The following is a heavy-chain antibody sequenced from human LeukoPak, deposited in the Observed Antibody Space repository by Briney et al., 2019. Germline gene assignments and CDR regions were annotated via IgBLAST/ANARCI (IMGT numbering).Heavy chain of an antibody. Sequence: RGSLRLSCAASGFTFSSYAMSWVRQAPGKGLEWVSAISGSGGSTYYADSVKGRFTISRDNSKNTLYLQMNSLRAEDTAVYYCAKQAMDYYDSSGYYAPFDYWGQGTLVTVSS. CDR3: AKQAMDYYDSSGYYAPFDY. CDR2: ISGSGGST. CDR1: GFTFSSYA. D-gene: IGHD3-22*01. V-gene: IGHV3-23*01. J-gene: IGHJ4*02.